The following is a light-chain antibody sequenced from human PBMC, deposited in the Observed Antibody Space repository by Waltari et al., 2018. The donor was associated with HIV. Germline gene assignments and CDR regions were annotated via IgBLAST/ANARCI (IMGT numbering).Light chain of an antibody. Sequence: DIQMTQSPSSLSASVGDRVTITCRASQSISSYLNWYQQKPGKAPKLLIYAASSLQSGVPSRFSGSGSGTDFTLTISSLQPEDFAVYYCQQYNDWPRTFGQGTKVESK. CDR2: AAS. V-gene: IGKV1-39*01. CDR1: QSISSY. CDR3: QQYNDWPRT. J-gene: IGKJ1*01.